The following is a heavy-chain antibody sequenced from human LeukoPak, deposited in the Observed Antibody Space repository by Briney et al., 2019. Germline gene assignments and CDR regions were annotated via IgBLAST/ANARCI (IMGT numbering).Heavy chain of an antibody. CDR3: ARDPRDYGGNSNYWYFDL. J-gene: IGHJ2*01. CDR2: INPSGGST. Sequence: ASVKVSCKASGYTFTSYYMHWVRQAPGQGLEWMGIINPSGGSTSYAQKFQGRVTTTRDMSTSTVYMELSSLRSEDTAVYYCARDPRDYGGNSNYWYFDLWGRGTLVTVSS. V-gene: IGHV1-46*01. D-gene: IGHD4-23*01. CDR1: GYTFTSYY.